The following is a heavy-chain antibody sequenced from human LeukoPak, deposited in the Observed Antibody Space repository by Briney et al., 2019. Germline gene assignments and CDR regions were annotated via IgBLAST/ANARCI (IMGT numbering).Heavy chain of an antibody. CDR1: GCSISGYC. V-gene: IGHV4-4*07. CDR2: IYSSGTA. CDR3: ARDTGYFGSGGFDQ. Sequence: KPSETLSLTCTVSGCSISGYCWSWIRQPAEKGLECIGRIYSSGTANYNPSLKSRVTMSVDTSKNQVSLKLTSVTAADTAVYYCARDTGYFGSGGFDQWGQGTLVTVSS. D-gene: IGHD3-10*01. J-gene: IGHJ4*02.